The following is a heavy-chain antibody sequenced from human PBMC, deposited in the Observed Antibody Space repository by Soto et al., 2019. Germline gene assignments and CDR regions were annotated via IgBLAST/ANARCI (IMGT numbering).Heavy chain of an antibody. D-gene: IGHD3-10*01. V-gene: IGHV4-59*01. Sequence: PSETLSLTCTVSGGSISNYYWTWIRQPPGKGLEWIGYIYYSGTTDYNPSLKGRVTMSVDTSKNQFSLRLTSVTAADTAVYYCTRVREGGFFGYWGKGTLVTVSS. CDR3: TRVREGGFFGY. CDR2: IYYSGTT. J-gene: IGHJ4*02. CDR1: GGSISNYY.